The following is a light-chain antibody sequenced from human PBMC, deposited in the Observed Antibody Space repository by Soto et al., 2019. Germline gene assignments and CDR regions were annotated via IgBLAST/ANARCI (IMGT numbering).Light chain of an antibody. J-gene: IGLJ2*01. Sequence: NFMLTQPHSVSESPGKTVTISCTRSSGSIASNYVQWYQQRPGSSPTTVIYEDNQRPSGVPDRFSGSIDSSSNSASLTISGLKTEDEADYHCQSYDSSRHVVFGGGTKVTVL. CDR2: EDN. CDR1: SGSIASNY. V-gene: IGLV6-57*01. CDR3: QSYDSSRHVV.